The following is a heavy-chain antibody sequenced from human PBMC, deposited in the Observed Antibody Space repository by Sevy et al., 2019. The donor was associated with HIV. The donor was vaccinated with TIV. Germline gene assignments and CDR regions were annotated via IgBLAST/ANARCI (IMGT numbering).Heavy chain of an antibody. V-gene: IGHV3-23*01. Sequence: GGSLRLSCAASRFTFSSYAMSWVRQAPGKGLEWVSAISSSGGSTYYADSVKGRFTISRDNSRNTLYLQMNSLRTEDTALYYCARDQLGSIDYWGQGTLVTVSS. CDR2: ISSSGGST. D-gene: IGHD7-27*01. CDR3: ARDQLGSIDY. J-gene: IGHJ4*02. CDR1: RFTFSSYA.